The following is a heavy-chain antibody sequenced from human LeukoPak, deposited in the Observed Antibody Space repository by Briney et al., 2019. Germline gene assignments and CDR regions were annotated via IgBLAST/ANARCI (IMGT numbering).Heavy chain of an antibody. CDR1: GFTFSSYW. Sequence: AGGSLRLSCAASGFTFSSYWMHWVRQAPGKGLVWVSRINSDGSSTSYADSVKGRFTISRDNAKNTLYLQMNSQRAEDTAVYYCARETYSSGWYEDYWGQGTLVTVSS. D-gene: IGHD6-19*01. CDR2: INSDGSST. J-gene: IGHJ4*02. V-gene: IGHV3-74*01. CDR3: ARETYSSGWYEDY.